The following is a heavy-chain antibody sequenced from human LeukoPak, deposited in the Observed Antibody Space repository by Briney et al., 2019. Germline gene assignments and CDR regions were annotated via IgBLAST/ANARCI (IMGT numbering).Heavy chain of an antibody. CDR3: ARVRGVILDY. J-gene: IGHJ4*02. D-gene: IGHD3-10*01. V-gene: IGHV1-2*02. CDR1: GYTFTGYY. CDR2: INPNSGGT. Sequence: ASVKVSCKASGYTFTGYYMHWVRQAPGQGLEWMGWINPNSGGTNYAQKFQGRVTMTTDTSTSTAYMELRSLRSDDTAVYYCARVRGVILDYWGQGTLVTVSS.